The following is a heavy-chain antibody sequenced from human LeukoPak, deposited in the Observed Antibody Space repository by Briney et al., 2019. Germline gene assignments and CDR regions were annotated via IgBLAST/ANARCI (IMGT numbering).Heavy chain of an antibody. D-gene: IGHD3-16*01. CDR2: IIPIFGTA. CDR1: GGTFSSYA. CDR3: ARDSGENTRGYSGVA. V-gene: IGHV1-69*13. J-gene: IGHJ5*02. Sequence: GASVKVSCKASGGTFSSYAISWVRQAPGQGLEWMGGIIPIFGTANYAQKFQGRVTITADESTSTAYMELSSLRSEDTAVYYCARDSGENTRGYSGVAWGQGTLVTVSS.